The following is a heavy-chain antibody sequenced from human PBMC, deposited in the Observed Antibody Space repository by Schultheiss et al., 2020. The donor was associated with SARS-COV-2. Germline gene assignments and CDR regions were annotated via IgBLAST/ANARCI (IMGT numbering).Heavy chain of an antibody. V-gene: IGHV4-34*01. J-gene: IGHJ5*02. CDR1: GGSLSGYY. CDR3: ARGPDAPPYYYDSSGQNWFDP. CDR2: INHSGST. D-gene: IGHD3-22*01. Sequence: SETLSLTCVVYGGSLSGYYWSWIRQPPGKGLEWIGEINHSGSTNYNPSLKSRVTISVDTSKNQFSLKLSSVTAADTAVYYCARGPDAPPYYYDSSGQNWFDPWGQGTLVTVSS.